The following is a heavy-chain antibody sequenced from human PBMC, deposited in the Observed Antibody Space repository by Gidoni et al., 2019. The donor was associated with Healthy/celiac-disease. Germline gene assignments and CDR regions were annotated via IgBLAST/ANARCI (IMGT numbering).Heavy chain of an antibody. J-gene: IGHJ4*02. CDR3: TLTIAVAGTF. Sequence: EVQLVESGGGLVQTGGSLQLSCAASGFTFSGSAMHWVRQASGKGLQWVGRIRSKANSYATAYAASVKGRFTISRDDSKNTAYLQMNSLKTEDTAVYYCTLTIAVAGTFWGQGTLVTVSS. D-gene: IGHD6-19*01. CDR1: GFTFSGSA. CDR2: IRSKANSYAT. V-gene: IGHV3-73*02.